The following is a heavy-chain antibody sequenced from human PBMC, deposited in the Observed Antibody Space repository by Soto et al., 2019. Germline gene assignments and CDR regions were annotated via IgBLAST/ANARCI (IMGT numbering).Heavy chain of an antibody. CDR3: AKPQVTMVRGVISNFDY. Sequence: GGSLRLSCAASGFTFSSYGMHWVRQAPGKGLEWVAVISYDGSNKYYADSVKGRFTISRDNSKNTLYLQMNSLRAEDTAVYYCAKPQVTMVRGVISNFDYWGQGTLVTVSS. CDR2: ISYDGSNK. D-gene: IGHD3-10*01. J-gene: IGHJ4*02. V-gene: IGHV3-30*18. CDR1: GFTFSSYG.